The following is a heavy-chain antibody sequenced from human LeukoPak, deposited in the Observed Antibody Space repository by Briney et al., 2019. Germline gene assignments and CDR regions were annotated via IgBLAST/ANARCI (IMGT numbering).Heavy chain of an antibody. CDR2: IRSKANSYAT. Sequence: GGSLRLSCAASGFTFSGSAMHWVRQASGKGLEWVGRIRSKANSYATAYAASVKGRFTISRDDSKNTAYLQMNSLKTEDTTVYYCARVASAGPGDYWGQGTLVTVSS. V-gene: IGHV3-73*01. D-gene: IGHD6-13*01. CDR3: ARVASAGPGDY. J-gene: IGHJ4*02. CDR1: GFTFSGSA.